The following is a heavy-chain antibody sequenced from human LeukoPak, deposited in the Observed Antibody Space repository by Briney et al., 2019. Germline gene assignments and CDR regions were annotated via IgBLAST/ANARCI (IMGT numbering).Heavy chain of an antibody. CDR2: ISSSSSYI. J-gene: IGHJ4*02. V-gene: IGHV3-21*01. CDR1: GFTFSSYS. CDR3: ANSEVSTNAFDY. D-gene: IGHD5/OR15-5a*01. Sequence: PGGSLTLSCAASGFTFSSYSMNWVRQAPGKGLEWVSSISSSSSYIYYADSVKGRFTISRDNAKNSLYLQMNSLRAEDTAVYYCANSEVSTNAFDYCGQGTLVTVSS.